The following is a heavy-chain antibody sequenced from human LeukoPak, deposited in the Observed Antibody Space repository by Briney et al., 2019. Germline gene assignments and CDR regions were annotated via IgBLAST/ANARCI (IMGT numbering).Heavy chain of an antibody. D-gene: IGHD3/OR15-3a*01. CDR1: GGSVNSGSYS. CDR3: GGSGTGYHYGLDV. CDR2: IYYSGST. Sequence: SETVSLTCTVSGGSVNSGSYSWSWIRQPPGKGLEWIGYIYYSGSTNYSPSLESRVTISVDTSKNQFSLKLSSVTAADTAVYYCGGSGTGYHYGLDVWGQGTTVTVSS. J-gene: IGHJ6*02. V-gene: IGHV4-61*01.